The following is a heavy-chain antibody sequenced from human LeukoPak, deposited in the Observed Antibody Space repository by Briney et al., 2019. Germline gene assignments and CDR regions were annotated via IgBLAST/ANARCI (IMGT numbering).Heavy chain of an antibody. CDR1: GFTFSSYW. CDR2: INSDGSST. D-gene: IGHD3-22*01. CDR3: ASLGPTLYTSGYPGLHY. Sequence: QPGGSLRLSCAASGFTFSSYWMHWVRQAPGKGLVWVSRINSDGSSTSYADSVKGRFTISRDNARNSLYLQMNSLRAEDTAVYYCASLGPTLYTSGYPGLHYWGQGTLVTVSS. V-gene: IGHV3-74*01. J-gene: IGHJ4*02.